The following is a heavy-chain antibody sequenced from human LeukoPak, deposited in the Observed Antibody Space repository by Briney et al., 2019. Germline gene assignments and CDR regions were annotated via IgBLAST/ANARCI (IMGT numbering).Heavy chain of an antibody. CDR3: ARDLYPTTVTKFYYYGMDV. CDR2: ISAYNGKT. D-gene: IGHD4-17*01. V-gene: IGHV1-18*01. J-gene: IGHJ6*02. Sequence: ASVTVSCKASGYTFTSYGISWVRQAPGQGLEWMGWISAYNGKTNYAQKLQGRVTMTTDTSTSTAYMELRSLRSDDTAVYYCARDLYPTTVTKFYYYGMDVWGQGTTVTVSS. CDR1: GYTFTSYG.